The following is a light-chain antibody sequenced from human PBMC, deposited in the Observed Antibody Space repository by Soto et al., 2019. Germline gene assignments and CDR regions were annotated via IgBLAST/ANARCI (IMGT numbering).Light chain of an antibody. V-gene: IGLV1-44*01. CDR1: RSNIGTNT. CDR3: AAWDDSLNGHVV. J-gene: IGLJ2*01. CDR2: RNN. Sequence: QLVLTQAPSASGTPGQRVTISCSGSRSNIGTNTVNWYQQLPGTAPKLLIYRNNQRPSGVPDRFSGSKSGTSASLAISGLQSEDEADYYCAAWDDSLNGHVVFGGGTKLTVL.